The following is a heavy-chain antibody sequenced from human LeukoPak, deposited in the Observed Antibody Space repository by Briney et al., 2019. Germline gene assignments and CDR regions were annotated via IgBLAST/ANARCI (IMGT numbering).Heavy chain of an antibody. CDR1: GGSISSYY. V-gene: IGHV4-59*01. D-gene: IGHD4-17*01. J-gene: IGHJ5*02. CDR2: IYYSGST. Sequence: SETLSHTCTVSGGSISSYYCSWIRQPPGKGLEWIGYIYYSGSTNYNPSLKSRVTISVDTSKNQFSLKLSSVTAADTAVYYCARGVTTFDWFDTWGQGTLVTVSS. CDR3: ARGVTTFDWFDT.